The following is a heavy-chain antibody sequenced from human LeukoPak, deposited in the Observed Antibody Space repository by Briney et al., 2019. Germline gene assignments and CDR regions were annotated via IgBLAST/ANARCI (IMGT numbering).Heavy chain of an antibody. Sequence: GGSLRLSCAASGFTFSSYAMSWVRQAPGKGLEWVSAISGSGGSTYYADSVKGRFTISRDNSKNTLYLQMNSLRAGDTAVYYCAKGTYCGGDCYYYWGQGTLVTVSS. CDR1: GFTFSSYA. V-gene: IGHV3-23*01. D-gene: IGHD2-21*02. CDR2: ISGSGGST. CDR3: AKGTYCGGDCYYY. J-gene: IGHJ4*02.